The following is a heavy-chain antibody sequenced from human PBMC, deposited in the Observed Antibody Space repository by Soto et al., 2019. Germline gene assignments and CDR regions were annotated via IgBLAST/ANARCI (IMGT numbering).Heavy chain of an antibody. Sequence: EVPLLESGGGLVQPGGSLRLSCAASGFTFSSYAMSWVRQAPGKGLEWVSAISGSGGSTYYADSVKGRFTISRDNSKNTLYLQMNSLRAEDTAVYYCVAIGGSYFSLDYWGQGTLVTVSS. CDR2: ISGSGGST. D-gene: IGHD1-26*01. CDR3: VAIGGSYFSLDY. J-gene: IGHJ4*02. CDR1: GFTFSSYA. V-gene: IGHV3-23*01.